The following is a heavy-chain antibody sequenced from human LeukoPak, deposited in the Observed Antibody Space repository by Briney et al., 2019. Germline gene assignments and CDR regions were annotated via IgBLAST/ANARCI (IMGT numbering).Heavy chain of an antibody. CDR2: IRYDGSNK. D-gene: IGHD4-17*01. V-gene: IGHV3-30*02. Sequence: GMHWVRQAPGKGLEGVAFIRYDGSNKYYADSVKGRFTISRDNSKNTLYLQMNSLRAEDTAVYYCANDGYGDYVIDYWGQGTLVTVSP. J-gene: IGHJ4*02. CDR1: G. CDR3: ANDGYGDYVIDY.